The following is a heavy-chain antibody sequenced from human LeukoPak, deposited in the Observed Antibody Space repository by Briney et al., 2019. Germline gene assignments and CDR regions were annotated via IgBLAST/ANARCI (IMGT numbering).Heavy chain of an antibody. V-gene: IGHV3-7*01. J-gene: IGHJ6*02. CDR2: IKQDGSEK. CDR1: GFTFSSYW. D-gene: IGHD1-26*01. CDR3: ARDYRSGIRGSYYYYYGMDV. Sequence: GGSLRLSCAASGFTFSSYWMSWVRQAPGKGLEWVANIKQDGSEKYYVDSVKGRFTISRDNAKNSLYLQMNSLRAEDTAVYYCARDYRSGIRGSYYYYYGMDVWGQGTTVTVSS.